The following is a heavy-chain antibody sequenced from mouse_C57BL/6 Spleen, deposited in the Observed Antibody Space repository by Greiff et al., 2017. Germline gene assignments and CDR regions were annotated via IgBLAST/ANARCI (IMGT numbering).Heavy chain of an antibody. D-gene: IGHD2-4*01. CDR2: IYWDDDK. Sequence: QVTLKESGPGILQSSQTLSLTCSFSGFSLSTSGMGVSWIRQPSGKGLEWLAHIYWDDDKRYNPFLKSRLTISKDTSRNQVFLKITSVDTADTATYYCARKDYDDFDYWGQGTTLTVSS. V-gene: IGHV8-12*01. CDR1: GFSLSTSGMG. J-gene: IGHJ2*01. CDR3: ARKDYDDFDY.